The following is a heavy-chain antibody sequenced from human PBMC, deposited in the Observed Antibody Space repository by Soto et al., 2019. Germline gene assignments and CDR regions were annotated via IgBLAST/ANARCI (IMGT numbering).Heavy chain of an antibody. Sequence: EVQLLESGGGLVQPGGSLRLSCAVSGFTFSSHAMSWVRQAPGKGLECVSSITGSGDSTYYADSVKGRFTISRDKSKSTLYPQMNSLRAEDTAVYYCATDLQFSGWLSAQTFDYWGQGTQVTVSS. CDR2: ITGSGDST. V-gene: IGHV3-23*01. CDR1: GFTFSSHA. J-gene: IGHJ4*02. D-gene: IGHD6-19*01. CDR3: ATDLQFSGWLSAQTFDY.